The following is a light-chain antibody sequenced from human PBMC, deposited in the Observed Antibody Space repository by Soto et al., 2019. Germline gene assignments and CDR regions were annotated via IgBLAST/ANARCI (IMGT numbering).Light chain of an antibody. CDR1: QGIYNY. J-gene: IGKJ3*01. CDR3: QKYNSAPLT. Sequence: DIQLTQSPSSLSASVGDRVTITCRATQGIYNYLAWYQQKPGEVPTLLINAASTLQSGVPSRFSGSGSGTDFTLTISSLQPEDVATYYCQKYNSAPLTFGPGTKVEIK. V-gene: IGKV1-27*01. CDR2: AAS.